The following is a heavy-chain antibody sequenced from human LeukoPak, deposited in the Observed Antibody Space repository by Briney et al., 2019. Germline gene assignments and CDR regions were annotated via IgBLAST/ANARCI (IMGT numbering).Heavy chain of an antibody. CDR1: GGSISSSSYY. V-gene: IGHV4-39*07. D-gene: IGHD3-10*01. CDR2: IYYSGST. CDR3: ARESPLGLMVRGAKTPGPPDWNDY. J-gene: IGHJ4*02. Sequence: PSETLSLTCTVSGGSISSSSYYWGWIRQPPGKGLEWIGSIYYSGSTYYNPSLKSRVTISVDTSKNQFSLKLSSVTAADTAVYYCARESPLGLMVRGAKTPGPPDWNDYWGQGTLVTVSS.